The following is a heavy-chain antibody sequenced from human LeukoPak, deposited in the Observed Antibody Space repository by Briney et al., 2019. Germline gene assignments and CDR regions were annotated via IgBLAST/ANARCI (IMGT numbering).Heavy chain of an antibody. D-gene: IGHD6-19*01. J-gene: IGHJ4*02. CDR3: AEGYSSGWYGDYFDY. CDR1: GGSITSSSYY. CDR2: IYYSGST. V-gene: IGHV4-39*07. Sequence: SETLSLTCTVSGGSITSSSYYWGWIRQPPGKGLEWIGSIYYSGSTYYNPSLKSRVTISVDTSKSQFSLKLSSVTAADTAVYYCAEGYSSGWYGDYFDYWGQGTLVTVSS.